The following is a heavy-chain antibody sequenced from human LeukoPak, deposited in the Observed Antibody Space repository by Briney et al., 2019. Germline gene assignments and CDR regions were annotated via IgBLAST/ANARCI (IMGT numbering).Heavy chain of an antibody. V-gene: IGHV3-7*01. Sequence: GGSLRLSCAASGFTFNSYWMSWVRQAPGKGLEWVANIKQDGSEKYYVDSVKGRFTISRDNAKNSLYLQMNSLRAEDTAVYYCARDHGVTDYWGQGTLVTVSS. J-gene: IGHJ4*02. CDR3: ARDHGVTDY. D-gene: IGHD2-21*02. CDR2: IKQDGSEK. CDR1: GFTFNSYW.